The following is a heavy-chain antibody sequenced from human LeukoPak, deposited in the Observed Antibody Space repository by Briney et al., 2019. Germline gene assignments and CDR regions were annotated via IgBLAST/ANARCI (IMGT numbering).Heavy chain of an antibody. J-gene: IGHJ4*02. Sequence: SETLSLTCSVSGGSISSNYWSWVRQPPGKGLEWIGYISYSGSTNSGKSTNYNPSLKSRVTVSVDTSKNRFSLKLSSVTAADTAVYYCARGHYYFDYWGQGTLVTVSS. CDR3: ARGHYYFDY. CDR2: ISYSGSTNSGKST. V-gene: IGHV4-4*08. CDR1: GGSISSNY.